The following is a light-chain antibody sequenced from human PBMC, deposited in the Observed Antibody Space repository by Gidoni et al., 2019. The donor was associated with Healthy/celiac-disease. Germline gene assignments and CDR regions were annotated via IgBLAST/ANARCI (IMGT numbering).Light chain of an antibody. Sequence: QSALTQPRSVSGSPGQSVTISCTGTSSDVGGYNYVSWYQPHPGKAPKLMIYDVSKRPSGVPDRFSGSKSGHTASLTISGLQAEDEADYYCCSYAGSYTHWVFGGGTKLTVL. CDR2: DVS. CDR3: CSYAGSYTHWV. V-gene: IGLV2-11*01. J-gene: IGLJ3*02. CDR1: SSDVGGYNY.